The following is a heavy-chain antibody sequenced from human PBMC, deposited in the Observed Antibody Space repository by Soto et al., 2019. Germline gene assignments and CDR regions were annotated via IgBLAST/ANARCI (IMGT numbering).Heavy chain of an antibody. V-gene: IGHV3-11*01. J-gene: IGHJ4*02. D-gene: IGHD1-1*01. CDR1: GFTFSDYY. Sequence: GGSLRLSCAASGFTFSDYYMSWIRQAPGKGLECVSYISSSGGTIYYADSVKGRFTISRDNAKNSLYLQMNSLRAEDTAVYYCARDGLGTWVQKSYFDYWGQGTLVTVSS. CDR3: ARDGLGTWVQKSYFDY. CDR2: ISSSGGTI.